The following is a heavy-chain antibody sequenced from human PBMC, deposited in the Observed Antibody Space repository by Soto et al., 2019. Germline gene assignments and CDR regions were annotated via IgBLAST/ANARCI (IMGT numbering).Heavy chain of an antibody. J-gene: IGHJ4*02. Sequence: PSETLSLTCTISGGSISGYYWSWIRQPSGKGLEWIGYIYYSGSTNYNPSLKSRVTISVDTSKNQFSLKLSSVTAADTAVYYCARYYGGYSDYWGQGTLVTVSS. CDR3: ARYYGGYSDY. D-gene: IGHD3-10*01. V-gene: IGHV4-59*08. CDR2: IYYSGST. CDR1: GGSISGYY.